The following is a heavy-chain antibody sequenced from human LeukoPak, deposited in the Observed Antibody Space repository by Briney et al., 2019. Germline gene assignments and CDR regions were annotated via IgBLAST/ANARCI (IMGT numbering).Heavy chain of an antibody. CDR2: ISGSGVST. CDR1: GFTLSSYA. CDR3: AKDRSDTTVVYNLDY. Sequence: PGGSLRLSCVASGFTLSSYAMTWVRQAPGKGLEWVSAISGSGVSTYYADSVKGRSTISRDNSKSTLYLQMDSLRAEDTAVYYCAKDRSDTTVVYNLDYWGQGTLVTVTP. V-gene: IGHV3-23*01. J-gene: IGHJ4*02. D-gene: IGHD1-1*01.